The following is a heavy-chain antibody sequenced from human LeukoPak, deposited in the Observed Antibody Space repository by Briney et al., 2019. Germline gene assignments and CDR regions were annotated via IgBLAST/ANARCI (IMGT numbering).Heavy chain of an antibody. V-gene: IGHV3-48*03. CDR2: ISSSGSTI. CDR1: GFTFSSYE. J-gene: IGHJ3*02. D-gene: IGHD3-10*01. Sequence: GGSLRLSCAASGFTFSSYEMNWVRQAPGKGLEWVSYISSSGSTIYYADSVKGRFTISRDNAKNSLYLQMNSLRAEDTAVYYCARGDAYGSGSDDAFDIWGQGTMVTVSS. CDR3: ARGDAYGSGSDDAFDI.